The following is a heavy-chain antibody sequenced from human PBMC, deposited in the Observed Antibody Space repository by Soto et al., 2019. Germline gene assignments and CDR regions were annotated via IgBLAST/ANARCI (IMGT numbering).Heavy chain of an antibody. CDR3: ARTAAAGKYYYGMDV. CDR1: GYSFTSYW. V-gene: IGHV5-51*01. D-gene: IGHD6-13*01. Sequence: PGESLKISCKGSGYSFTSYWIGWVRQMPGKGLESMGIIYPGDSDTRYSPSFQGQVTISADKSISTAYLQWSSLKASDTAMYYCARTAAAGKYYYGMDVWVQGTTVTVSS. J-gene: IGHJ6*02. CDR2: IYPGDSDT.